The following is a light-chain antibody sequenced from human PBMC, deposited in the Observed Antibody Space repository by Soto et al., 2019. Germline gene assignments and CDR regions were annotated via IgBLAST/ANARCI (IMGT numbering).Light chain of an antibody. CDR1: QSVSNSD. CDR3: QQYGSSPLWT. J-gene: IGKJ1*01. V-gene: IGKV3-20*01. Sequence: EIVLTQSPGTLSLSPGERATLSCRASQSVSNSDLAWYQQKPGQAPRLLIFGASSRAIGIPDRFSGSGSGTDFTLTISRLEPEDFAVYYCQQYGSSPLWTFGQGTKVEIK. CDR2: GAS.